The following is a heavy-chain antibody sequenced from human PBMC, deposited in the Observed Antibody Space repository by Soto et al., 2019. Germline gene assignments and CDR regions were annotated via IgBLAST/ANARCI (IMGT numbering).Heavy chain of an antibody. V-gene: IGHV3-23*01. CDR2: VSGSGDGT. CDR3: AKDSGVRGITIDY. CDR1: GFTFRSYA. Sequence: PGGSLRLSCAASGFTFRSYAMIWVRQAPGKGLEWVSSVSGSGDGTYYADSVKGRFTIPRDNSKNTLYLQMNSLRAEDTAVYYCAKDSGVRGITIDYWGQGTLVTVSS. J-gene: IGHJ4*02. D-gene: IGHD3-10*01.